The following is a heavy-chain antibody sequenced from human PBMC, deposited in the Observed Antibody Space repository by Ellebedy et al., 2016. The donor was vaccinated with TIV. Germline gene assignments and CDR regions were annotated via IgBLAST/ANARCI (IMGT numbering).Heavy chain of an antibody. CDR2: INQDGRTT. CDR3: ATDEVCFTFDI. V-gene: IGHV3-7*01. CDR1: GFTFSASW. Sequence: GESLKISCAASGFTFSASWMTWVRQAPGQGLEWVANINQDGRTTNYVDSVKGRFTISSDKAKNSRYLQLNSLRVDDTAMYYCATDEVCFTFDIWGRGTMVTVSS. J-gene: IGHJ3*02.